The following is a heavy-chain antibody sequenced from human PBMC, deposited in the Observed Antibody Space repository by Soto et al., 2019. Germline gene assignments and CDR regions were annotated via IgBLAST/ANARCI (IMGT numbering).Heavy chain of an antibody. CDR1: GASIRSYY. CDR3: ASSAGHLGDFFYYKGMNV. V-gene: IGHV4-4*08. D-gene: IGHD3-10*01. CDR2: VYTSDYT. J-gene: IGHJ6*02. Sequence: SETLSPTCSVSGASIRSYYWHWIRQPPGKGLEWIGYVYTSDYTRYSSSLKSRVTISVDTSKSQFYLRLNSVTAADTAVYYCASSAGHLGDFFYYKGMNVWGQGTTATV.